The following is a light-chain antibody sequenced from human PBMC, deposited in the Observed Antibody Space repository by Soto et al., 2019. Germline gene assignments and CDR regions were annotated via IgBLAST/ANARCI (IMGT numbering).Light chain of an antibody. J-gene: IGLJ3*02. CDR3: SSYTNKDTLL. V-gene: IGLV2-14*03. CDR2: DVT. CDR1: SSDVGGYDH. Sequence: QSALTQPASVSGFPGQSITISCTGTSSDVGGYDHVSWYQQHPGKAPKLIIYDVTVRPSGISPRFSGSKSDNTASLAVSGLQPEDEADYYCSSYTNKDTLLFGGGTKLTVL.